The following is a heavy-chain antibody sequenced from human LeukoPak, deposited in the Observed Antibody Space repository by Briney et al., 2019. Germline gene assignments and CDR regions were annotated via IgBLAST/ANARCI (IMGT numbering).Heavy chain of an antibody. J-gene: IGHJ4*02. CDR2: IYHSGST. D-gene: IGHD4-17*01. V-gene: IGHV4-38-2*02. Sequence: SETLSLTCTVSGYSISSGFYWAWIRQPPGKRLEWIGSIYHSGSTYYNPSLKSRVTISLDTSKNQFSLKLSSVTAADTAVYYCATLGDYGAQRVFDYWGQGTLVTVSS. CDR3: ATLGDYGAQRVFDY. CDR1: GYSISSGFY.